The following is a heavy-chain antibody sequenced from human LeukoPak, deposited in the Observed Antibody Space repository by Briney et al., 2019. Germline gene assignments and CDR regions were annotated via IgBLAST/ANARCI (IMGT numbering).Heavy chain of an antibody. CDR2: ISYDGSNK. V-gene: IGHV3-30*03. D-gene: IGHD6-13*01. J-gene: IGHJ6*02. CDR3: ARGPVWQQLGAYYYGMDV. Sequence: GGSLRLSCAASGFTFSSYGMHWVRQAPGKGLEWVAVISYDGSNKYFADSVKGRFTISRDNPKNTLYLQMNSLRAEDTAVYYCARGPVWQQLGAYYYGMDVWGQGTTVTVSS. CDR1: GFTFSSYG.